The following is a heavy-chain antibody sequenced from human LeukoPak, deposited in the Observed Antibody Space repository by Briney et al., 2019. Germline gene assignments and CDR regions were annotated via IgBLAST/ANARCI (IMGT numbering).Heavy chain of an antibody. CDR3: ARGMTTVYAFDI. V-gene: IGHV1-3*03. J-gene: IGHJ3*02. CDR1: GYTFTDYA. Sequence: ASVKVSCKASGYTFTDYALHWVRQAPGQSLEWMGWITTGRGETRYSQEFQRRITFTRDTSASTVYMDLSDLRSEDTAVYYCARGMTTVYAFDIWGQGTMVTVSS. D-gene: IGHD4-17*01. CDR2: ITTGRGET.